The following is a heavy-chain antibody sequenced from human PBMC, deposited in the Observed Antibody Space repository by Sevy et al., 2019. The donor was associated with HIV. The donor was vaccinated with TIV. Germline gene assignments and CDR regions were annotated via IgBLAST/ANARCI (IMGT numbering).Heavy chain of an antibody. CDR1: GFTFSDYY. J-gene: IGHJ6*03. D-gene: IGHD6-13*01. Sequence: GGSLRLSCAASGFTFSDYYMSWIRQAPGKGLEWVSYISSSGSTIYYADSVKVRFTISRDNAKNSLYLQMNSLRAEDTAVYYCARDGDSSPCYMDVWGKGTTVTVSS. CDR3: ARDGDSSPCYMDV. V-gene: IGHV3-11*01. CDR2: ISSSGSTI.